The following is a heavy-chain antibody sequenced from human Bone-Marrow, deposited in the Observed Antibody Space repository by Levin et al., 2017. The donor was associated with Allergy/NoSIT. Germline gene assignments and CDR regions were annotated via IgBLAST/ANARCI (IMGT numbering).Heavy chain of an antibody. D-gene: IGHD4-17*01. CDR3: VGGHGDYTIDY. V-gene: IGHV3-30*04. Sequence: PGGSLRLSCSASGFTFNSSAMHWVRQAPRRGLDWLTFISFDGRNTYYADSVKGRFTISRDNSRKMLFLQMNSLRPEDTALYYCVGGHGDYTIDYWGQGTLVTVSS. J-gene: IGHJ4*02. CDR1: GFTFNSSA. CDR2: ISFDGRNT.